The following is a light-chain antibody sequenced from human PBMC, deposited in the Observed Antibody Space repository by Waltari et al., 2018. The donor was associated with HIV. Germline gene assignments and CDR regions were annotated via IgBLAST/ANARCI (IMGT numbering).Light chain of an antibody. CDR1: RSDIGSNY. CDR3: AAWDVSLRGAYV. CDR2: RNS. Sequence: QSVLTQPPSASGTPGQRVTISCSGARSDIGSNYVYWYQQLPGTAPKLLIYRNSQRPSGGPDRFSASSSGASACRAVRWLRSEDEADYYWAAWDVSLRGAYVFGTGTKVAVL. V-gene: IGLV1-47*01. J-gene: IGLJ1*01.